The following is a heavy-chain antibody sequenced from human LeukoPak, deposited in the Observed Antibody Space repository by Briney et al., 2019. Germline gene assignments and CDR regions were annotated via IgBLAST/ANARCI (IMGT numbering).Heavy chain of an antibody. V-gene: IGHV3-23*01. CDR3: ARPKMVRGALYFDY. CDR2: ISGSGGST. CDR1: GFTFSSYA. Sequence: PGGSLRLSCAASGFTFSSYAMSWVRQAPGKGLEWVSAISGSGGSTYYADSVKGRFTISRDNSKNTLYLQMNSLRAEDTAVYYCARPKMVRGALYFDYWGQGTLVTVSS. D-gene: IGHD3-10*01. J-gene: IGHJ4*02.